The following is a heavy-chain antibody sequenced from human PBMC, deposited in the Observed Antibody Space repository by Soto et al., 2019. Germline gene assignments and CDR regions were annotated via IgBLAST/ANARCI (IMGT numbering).Heavy chain of an antibody. Sequence: SETLSLTCTVSCGSISSYYWSWIRQPPGKGLEWIGYIYYSGSTNYNPSLKSRVTISVDTSKNQFSLKLSAVTAADTAVYYCARHKRDGYNVGPWYYFYSWGQGTLLTVSS. CDR3: ARHKRDGYNVGPWYYFYS. CDR1: CGSISSYY. J-gene: IGHJ4*02. CDR2: IYYSGST. D-gene: IGHD5-12*01. V-gene: IGHV4-59*08.